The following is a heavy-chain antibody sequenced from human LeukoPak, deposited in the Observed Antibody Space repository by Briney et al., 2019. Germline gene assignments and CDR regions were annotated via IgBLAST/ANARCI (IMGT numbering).Heavy chain of an antibody. CDR3: ARASVVPAGMNAHNWFDP. V-gene: IGHV1-2*02. CDR1: GYTFTGYY. D-gene: IGHD2-2*01. CDR2: INHDSGGT. J-gene: IGHJ5*02. Sequence: ASVKVSCKASGYTFTGYYMHWVRQAPGQGLEWMGCINHDSGGTNYALKLQGSVTMTRDTSISTVSMEVRRLRCDGTGVYYCARASVVPAGMNAHNWFDPWGQGTLVTVSS.